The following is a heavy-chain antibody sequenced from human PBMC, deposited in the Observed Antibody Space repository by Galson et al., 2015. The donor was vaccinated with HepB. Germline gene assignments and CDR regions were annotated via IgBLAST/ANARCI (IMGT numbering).Heavy chain of an antibody. D-gene: IGHD6-13*01. CDR3: ARDSLYSSSNTANFDY. J-gene: IGHJ4*02. V-gene: IGHV3-7*03. Sequence: SLRLSCAASGFTLSSYWMSWVRQAPGKGLEWVANIKQDGSEKYYVDSVKGRFTISRDNAKNSLYLQMNSLRAEDTAVYYCARDSLYSSSNTANFDYWGQGTLVTVSS. CDR1: GFTLSSYW. CDR2: IKQDGSEK.